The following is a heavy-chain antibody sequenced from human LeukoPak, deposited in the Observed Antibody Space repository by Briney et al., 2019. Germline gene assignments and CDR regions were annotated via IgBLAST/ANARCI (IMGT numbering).Heavy chain of an antibody. D-gene: IGHD6-13*01. J-gene: IGHJ6*02. V-gene: IGHV4-39*01. CDR2: IYYSGST. CDR1: GGSISSSSYY. Sequence: SETLSLTCTVSGGSISSSSYYWGWIRQPPGKGLEWIGSIYYSGSTYYNPSLKSRVTISVDTSKNQFSLKLSSVTAADTAVYYCARLPGSSWSVYYYGMDVWGQGTTVTVSS. CDR3: ARLPGSSWSVYYYGMDV.